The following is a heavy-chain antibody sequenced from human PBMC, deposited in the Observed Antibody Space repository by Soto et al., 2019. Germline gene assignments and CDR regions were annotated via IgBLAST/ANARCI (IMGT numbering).Heavy chain of an antibody. CDR3: AKATATGGGAFDI. V-gene: IGHV3-23*01. CDR2: ILVGGST. D-gene: IGHD2-8*02. J-gene: IGHJ3*02. CDR1: GFTCSSYD. Sequence: HPGGSLRLSCAASGFTCSSYDMSWVRQAPGKGPEWVSTILVGGSTHYPDSVKGRFTISRDNCKNTVFLQMNSLTAGDTAVYYCAKATATGGGAFDICGQGTMVTVSS.